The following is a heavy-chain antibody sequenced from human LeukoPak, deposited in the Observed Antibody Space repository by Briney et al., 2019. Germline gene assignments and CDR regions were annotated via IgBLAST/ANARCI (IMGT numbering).Heavy chain of an antibody. D-gene: IGHD2-2*03. CDR2: IYYSGST. V-gene: IGHV4-31*03. J-gene: IGHJ5*02. CDR3: ARDPGYCSSTSCLNWFDP. CDR1: GGSTSSGGYY. Sequence: PSQTLSLTCTVSGGSTSSGGYYWSWIRQHPGKGLEWIGYIYYSGSTYYNPSLKSRVTISVDTSKNQFSLKLSSVTAADTAVYYCARDPGYCSSTSCLNWFDPWGQGTLVTVSS.